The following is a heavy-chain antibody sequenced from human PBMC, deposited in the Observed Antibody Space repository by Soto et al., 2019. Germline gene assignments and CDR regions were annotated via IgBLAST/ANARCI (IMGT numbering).Heavy chain of an antibody. D-gene: IGHD3-22*01. V-gene: IGHV3-33*01. Sequence: GGSLRLSCAASGFTFSSYGMHWVRQAPGKGLEWVAVIWYDGSNKYYADSVKGRFTISRDNSKNTLYLQMNSLRAEDTAVYYCARDGEPYYYDSSGYYGIYYFDYWGQGTLVTVSS. CDR1: GFTFSSYG. CDR3: ARDGEPYYYDSSGYYGIYYFDY. J-gene: IGHJ4*02. CDR2: IWYDGSNK.